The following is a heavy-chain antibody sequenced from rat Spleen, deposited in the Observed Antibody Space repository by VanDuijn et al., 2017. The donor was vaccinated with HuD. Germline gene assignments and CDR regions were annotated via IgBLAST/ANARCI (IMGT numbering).Heavy chain of an antibody. CDR1: GFTFNDYY. CDR2: ITSAGDTT. J-gene: IGHJ2*01. CDR3: TRENWVLDY. V-gene: IGHV5-31*01. Sequence: EVQLVESDGGLVQPGRSLKLSCVASGFTFNDYYMAWVRQAPGKGLEWVATITSAGDTTFYPDSVEGRFTISRDNVKGTLYLQMNSLRSEDTATYYCTRENWVLDYWGQGVLVTVSS. D-gene: IGHD5-1*01.